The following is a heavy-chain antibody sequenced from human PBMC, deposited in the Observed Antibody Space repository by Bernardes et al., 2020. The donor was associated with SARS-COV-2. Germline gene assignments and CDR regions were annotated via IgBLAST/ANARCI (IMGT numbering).Heavy chain of an antibody. J-gene: IGHJ4*02. CDR3: LSMHVG. CDR2: INIDGNGK. CDR1: GFKVSDYW. D-gene: IGHD1-26*01. V-gene: IGHV3-7*03. Sequence: GGSLRLSCAVSGFKVSDYWMSWVRQAPGKGLDWVAEINIDGNGKYYVDSVEGRFTISKDNTKNSLSLQMNSLRPEDTAVYYCLSMHVGWGQGTLVTVSS.